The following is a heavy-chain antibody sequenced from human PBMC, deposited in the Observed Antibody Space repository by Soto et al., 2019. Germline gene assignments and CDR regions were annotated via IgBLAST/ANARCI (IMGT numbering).Heavy chain of an antibody. J-gene: IGHJ4*02. V-gene: IGHV1-18*01. CDR1: GYTFTSYG. CDR2: ISGYNYKT. D-gene: IGHD1-26*01. CDR3: ARARWAADYFDY. Sequence: QVHLGQSGPEVKKPGASVKVSCKASGYTFTSYGISWVRQAPGQGLEWMGGISGYNYKTDYAQKFQDRVTITTDVIADPAYMEVRNLRSDDTAVYYCARARWAADYFDYWGQGTLVTVSS.